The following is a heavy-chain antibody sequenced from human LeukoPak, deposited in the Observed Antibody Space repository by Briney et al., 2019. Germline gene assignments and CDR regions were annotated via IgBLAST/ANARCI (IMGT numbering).Heavy chain of an antibody. CDR1: GGTFSSYT. CDR3: AREGNQYSSGWYAFDY. D-gene: IGHD6-19*01. CDR2: IIPILGIA. J-gene: IGHJ4*02. Sequence: ASVKVSCKASGGTFSSYTISWVRQAPGQGLEWMGRIIPILGIANYAQKFQGRVTITADKSTSTAYMELSSLRSEDTAVYYCAREGNQYSSGWYAFDYWGQGTLVTVSS. V-gene: IGHV1-69*04.